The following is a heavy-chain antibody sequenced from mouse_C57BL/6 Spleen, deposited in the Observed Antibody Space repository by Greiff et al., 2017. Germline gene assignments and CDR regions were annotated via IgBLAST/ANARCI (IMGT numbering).Heavy chain of an antibody. J-gene: IGHJ2*01. Sequence: QVQLQQSGAELVRPGASVTLSCKASGYTFTDYEMHWVKQTPVHGLEWIGAIDPETGGTAYNQKFKGKAILTADKSSSTAYMELRSLTSEDSAVYYCTRRPGSSFFDYWGQGTTLTVSS. CDR2: IDPETGGT. CDR3: TRRPGSSFFDY. CDR1: GYTFTDYE. V-gene: IGHV1-15*01. D-gene: IGHD1-1*01.